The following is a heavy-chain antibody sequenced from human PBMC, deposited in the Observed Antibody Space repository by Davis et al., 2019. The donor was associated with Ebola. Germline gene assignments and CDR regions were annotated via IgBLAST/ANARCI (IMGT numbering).Heavy chain of an antibody. CDR1: GGSVSSGTYY. J-gene: IGHJ6*02. V-gene: IGHV4-61*01. Sequence: SETLSPTCPVSGGSVSSGTYYWSWLRQPPGKGLEWIGYIYYSGSTNYNPTLKSPVTISVDTSKNQFSLKLSSVTAADTAVYYCARESQGSYYHHGMDVWGQGTTVTVSS. D-gene: IGHD3-10*01. CDR2: IYYSGST. CDR3: ARESQGSYYHHGMDV.